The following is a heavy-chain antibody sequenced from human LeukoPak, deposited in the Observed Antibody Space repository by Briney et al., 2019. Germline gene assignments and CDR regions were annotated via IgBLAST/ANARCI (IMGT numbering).Heavy chain of an antibody. V-gene: IGHV1-2*06. D-gene: IGHD5-12*01. CDR3: ARSWPWHFDF. Sequence: ASVKVSCKASGYTFTGYYMHWVRQAPGQGLEWMGRINPNSGGTNYAQKFQGRVTMTRDTSISTAYMELSSLRAEDTAVYYCARSWPWHFDFWGQGTLVTVSS. J-gene: IGHJ4*02. CDR1: GYTFTGYY. CDR2: INPNSGGT.